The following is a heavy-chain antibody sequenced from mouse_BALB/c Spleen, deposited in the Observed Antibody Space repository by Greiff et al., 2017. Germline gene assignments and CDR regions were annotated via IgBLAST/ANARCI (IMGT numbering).Heavy chain of an antibody. CDR3: TRPYY. Sequence: VKLQESGAELVRPGASVTLSCKASGYTFTDYEMHWVKQTPVHGLEWIGAIDPETGGTAYNQKFKGKATLTADKSSSTAYMELRSLTSEDSAVYYCTRPYYWGQGTTLTVSS. J-gene: IGHJ2*01. CDR1: GYTFTDYE. CDR2: IDPETGGT. V-gene: IGHV1-15*01.